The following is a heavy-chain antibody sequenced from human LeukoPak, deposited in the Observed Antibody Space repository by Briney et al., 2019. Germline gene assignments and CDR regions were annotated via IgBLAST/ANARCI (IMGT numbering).Heavy chain of an antibody. CDR2: ITGSGDRT. V-gene: IGHV3-23*01. Sequence: GGSLRLSCAASGFTFSTYGMSWVRQAPGKGLEWVSTITGSGDRTYNADSLKGRFTISRDNFNNTLYLQMNSLTPEDTAVYYCTKDRMVAIIFFDYWGQGTLVTVSS. CDR1: GFTFSTYG. J-gene: IGHJ4*02. D-gene: IGHD2-15*01. CDR3: TKDRMVAIIFFDY.